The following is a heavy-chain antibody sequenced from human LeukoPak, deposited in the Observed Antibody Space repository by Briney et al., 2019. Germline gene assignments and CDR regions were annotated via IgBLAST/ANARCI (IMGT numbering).Heavy chain of an antibody. D-gene: IGHD1-26*01. V-gene: IGHV3-48*03. Sequence: PGGSLRLSCAASGFTLSSYEMNWVRQAPGKGLEWVSYISSSGSTIYYADSVKGRFTISRDNAKNSLYLQMNSLRAEDTAVYYCARDNSGSYYFDYWGQGTLVTVSS. CDR1: GFTLSSYE. CDR2: ISSSGSTI. J-gene: IGHJ4*02. CDR3: ARDNSGSYYFDY.